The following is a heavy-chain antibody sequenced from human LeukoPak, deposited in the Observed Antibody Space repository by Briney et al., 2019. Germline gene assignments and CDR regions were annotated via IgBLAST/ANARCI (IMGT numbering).Heavy chain of an antibody. J-gene: IGHJ6*03. CDR3: ARIVSSYYYYMDV. CDR1: GGSISSGGYY. CDR2: IYYSGST. D-gene: IGHD1-26*01. Sequence: SETLSLTCTVSGGSISSGGYYWSWIRQHPGKGLEWIGYIYYSGSTYYNPSLKSRVTISVDTSKNQFSLELSSVTAADTAVYYCARIVSSYYYYMDVWGKGTTVTVSS. V-gene: IGHV4-31*03.